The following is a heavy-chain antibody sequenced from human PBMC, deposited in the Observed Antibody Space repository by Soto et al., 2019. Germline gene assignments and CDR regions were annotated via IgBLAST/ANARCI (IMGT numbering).Heavy chain of an antibody. CDR1: GGTFRNYA. CDR2: SIPVFGTA. CDR3: AIPLPKQQLVRGAFDH. Sequence: QVQLVQSGAEVKKPGSSVKLSCKTSGGTFRNYAINWVRQAPGQGLEWMGGSIPVFGTANYAQTFQGRFTITADESTCTAYMELSSLRSEDTAVYYCAIPLPKQQLVRGAFDHWGQGTLVTVAS. D-gene: IGHD6-13*01. V-gene: IGHV1-69*01. J-gene: IGHJ4*02.